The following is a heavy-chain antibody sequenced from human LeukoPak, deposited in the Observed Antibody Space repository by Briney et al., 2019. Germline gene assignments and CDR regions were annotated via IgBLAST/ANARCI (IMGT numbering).Heavy chain of an antibody. CDR2: INEGSNNI. D-gene: IGHD1-26*01. CDR3: ARTQYSGSKLDY. Sequence: GGSLRLSCAASGFTFRRYSMNWIRQAPGKGLEWISYINEGSNNIFYADSVKGRFTISRDNAKNTLYLQMNSLRAEDTAVFYCARTQYSGSKLDYWGQGILVTVSS. V-gene: IGHV3-48*04. J-gene: IGHJ4*02. CDR1: GFTFRRYS.